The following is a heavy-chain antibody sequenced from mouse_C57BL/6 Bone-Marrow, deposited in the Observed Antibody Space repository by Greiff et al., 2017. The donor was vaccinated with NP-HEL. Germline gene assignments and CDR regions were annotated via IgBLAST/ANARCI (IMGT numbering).Heavy chain of an antibody. CDR2: IDPSDSYT. D-gene: IGHD4-1*01. CDR1: GYTFTSYW. CDR3: ARWELGFAY. V-gene: IGHV1-59*01. J-gene: IGHJ3*01. Sequence: VQLQQPGAELVRPGTSVKLSCKASGYTFTSYWMHWVKQRPGQGLEWIGVIDPSDSYTNYNQKFKGKATLTVDTSSSTAYMQLSSLTSEDSAVYYCARWELGFAYWGQGTLVTVSA.